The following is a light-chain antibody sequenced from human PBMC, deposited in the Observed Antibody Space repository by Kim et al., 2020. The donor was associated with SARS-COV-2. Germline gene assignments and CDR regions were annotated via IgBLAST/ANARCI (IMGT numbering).Light chain of an antibody. CDR1: QSVSSGY. V-gene: IGKV3-20*01. CDR3: QQYNVSPWT. Sequence: APGDSATLSCRASQSVSSGYLAWYQQKPGQAPRLLIYGASNRAAGVPDRFSGSGSGTDFILTISRLEPEDLAVYYCQQYNVSPWTFGQGTKVDIK. J-gene: IGKJ1*01. CDR2: GAS.